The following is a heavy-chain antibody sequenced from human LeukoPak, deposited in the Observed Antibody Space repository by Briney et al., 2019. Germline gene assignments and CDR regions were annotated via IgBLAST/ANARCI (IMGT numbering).Heavy chain of an antibody. J-gene: IGHJ4*02. CDR2: ISSSGSTI. V-gene: IGHV3-11*04. Sequence: PGGSLRLSCAASGFTFSDYYMSWIRQAPGKGLEWVSYISSSGSTIYYADSVKGRFTISRDNAKNSLYLQMNSLRAEDTAVYYCARDHDEYSSSASDYWGQGTLVTVSS. CDR1: GFTFSDYY. D-gene: IGHD6-6*01. CDR3: ARDHDEYSSSASDY.